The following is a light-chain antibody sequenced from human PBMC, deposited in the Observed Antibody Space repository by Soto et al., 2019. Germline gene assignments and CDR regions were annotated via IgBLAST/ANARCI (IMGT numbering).Light chain of an antibody. CDR2: SNN. J-gene: IGLJ3*02. CDR1: RSTIGSNP. CDR3: AAWDDSLKGPV. Sequence: QSVLSQPPSASGTPGQRVTISCSGSRSTIGSNPVNWYQQLPGTAPKRLIYSNNQRPSGVPDRFSGSKSGTSASLAISGLQSEDEADYYCAAWDDSLKGPVFGGGTKLTVL. V-gene: IGLV1-44*01.